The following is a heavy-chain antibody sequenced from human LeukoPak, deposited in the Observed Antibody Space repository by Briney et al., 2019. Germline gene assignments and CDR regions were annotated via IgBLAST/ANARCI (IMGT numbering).Heavy chain of an antibody. CDR2: IYPGDFDT. V-gene: IGHV5-51*01. CDR1: GYLLTSYW. D-gene: IGHD5-18*01. CDR3: ARTRGYSYGGEGYYYYYMDV. J-gene: IGHJ6*03. Sequence: GESLKISFQGSGYLLTSYWIGWVRQVPGKGLEWMGIIYPGDFDTRYSPSFQGQVTISADKSISTAYLQWSSLKASDTAMYYCARTRGYSYGGEGYYYYYMDVWGKGTTVTVSS.